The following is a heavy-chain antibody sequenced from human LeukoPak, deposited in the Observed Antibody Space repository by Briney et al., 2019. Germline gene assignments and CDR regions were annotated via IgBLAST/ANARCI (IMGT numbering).Heavy chain of an antibody. D-gene: IGHD3-3*01. Sequence: GESLKISCKGSGYSFTSYWIGWVRQMPGKGLEWMGIIYPGDPDTRYSPSFQGQVTISADKSISTAYLQWSSLKASDTAMYYCARQTTYYDFWSAPYNWFDPWGQGTLATVSS. J-gene: IGHJ5*02. CDR3: ARQTTYYDFWSAPYNWFDP. CDR2: IYPGDPDT. V-gene: IGHV5-51*01. CDR1: GYSFTSYW.